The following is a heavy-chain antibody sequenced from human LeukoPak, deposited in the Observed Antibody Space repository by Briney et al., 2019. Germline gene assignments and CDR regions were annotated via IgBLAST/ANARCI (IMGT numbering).Heavy chain of an antibody. CDR1: GFTFSRHG. Sequence: GGSLRLSCAASGFTFSRHGMHWVRQAPGKGLEWVANIKQDGSEKYYVDSVKGRFTISRDNAKNSLYLQMNSLRAEDTAVYYCAREKGAFDIWGQGTMVTVSS. CDR2: IKQDGSEK. V-gene: IGHV3-7*01. J-gene: IGHJ3*02. CDR3: AREKGAFDI.